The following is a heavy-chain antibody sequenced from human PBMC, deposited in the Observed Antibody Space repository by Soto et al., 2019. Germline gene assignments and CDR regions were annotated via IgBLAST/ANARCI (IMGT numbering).Heavy chain of an antibody. Sequence: ASVKVSCKASGYTFTSYDINWVRQATGQGLEWMGWMNPNSGNTGYAQKFQGRVTMTRNTSISTPYMELSSLRSEDTAVYYCARGLGDGWTLDAGFDIWGQGTMVTVSS. V-gene: IGHV1-8*01. CDR1: GYTFTSYD. CDR3: ARGLGDGWTLDAGFDI. J-gene: IGHJ3*02. CDR2: MNPNSGNT. D-gene: IGHD6-19*01.